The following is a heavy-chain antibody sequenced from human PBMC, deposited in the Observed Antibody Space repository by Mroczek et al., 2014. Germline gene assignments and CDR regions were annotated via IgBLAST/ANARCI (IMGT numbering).Heavy chain of an antibody. V-gene: IGHV4-59*01. Sequence: QVQLQQWGPGLVKPSETLSLTCTVSGGSISSYYWSWIRQPPGKGLEWIGYIYYSGSTNYNPSLKSRVTISVDTSKNQFSLKLSSVTAADTAVYYCAREDYYDSSGYPYWGQGTLVTVSS. CDR1: GGSISSYY. J-gene: IGHJ4*02. CDR3: AREDYYDSSGYPY. CDR2: IYYSGST. D-gene: IGHD3-22*01.